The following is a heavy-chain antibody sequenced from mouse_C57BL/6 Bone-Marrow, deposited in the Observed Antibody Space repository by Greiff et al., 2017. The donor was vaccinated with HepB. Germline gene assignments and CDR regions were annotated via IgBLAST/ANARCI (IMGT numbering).Heavy chain of an antibody. CDR2: ISNGGGST. Sequence: EVQRVESGGGLVQPGGSLKLSCAASGFTFSDYYMYWVRQTPEKRLEWVAYISNGGGSTYYPDTVKGRFTISRDNAKNTLYLQMSRLKSEDTAMYYCARHDYDSYYYAMDYWGQGTSVTVSS. V-gene: IGHV5-12*01. CDR3: ARHDYDSYYYAMDY. CDR1: GFTFSDYY. J-gene: IGHJ4*01. D-gene: IGHD2-4*01.